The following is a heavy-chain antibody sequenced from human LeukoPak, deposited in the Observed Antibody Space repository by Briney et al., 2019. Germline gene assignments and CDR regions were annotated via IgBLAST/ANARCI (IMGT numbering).Heavy chain of an antibody. CDR1: GYTLTELS. V-gene: IGHV1-24*01. CDR2: FDPEDGET. J-gene: IGHJ4*02. Sequence: ASVKVSCKVSGYTLTELSMHWVRQAPGKGLGWMGGFDPEDGETIYAQKFQGRVTMTEDTSTDTAYMELSSLRSEDTAVYYCATDLGATWNTADYWGQGTLVTVSS. D-gene: IGHD1-26*01. CDR3: ATDLGATWNTADY.